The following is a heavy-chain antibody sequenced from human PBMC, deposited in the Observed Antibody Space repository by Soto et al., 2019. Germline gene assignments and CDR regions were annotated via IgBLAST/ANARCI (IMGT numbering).Heavy chain of an antibody. CDR1: GFTFSSYG. V-gene: IGHV3-33*01. D-gene: IGHD6-13*01. CDR2: IWYDGSNK. J-gene: IGHJ1*01. Sequence: GGSLRLSCAASGFTFSSYGMHWVCQAPGKGLEWVAVIWYDGSNKYYADSVKGRFTISRDNSKNTLYLQMNSLRAEDTAVYYCARDREGYSSSWTEYFQHWGQGTLVTVSS. CDR3: ARDREGYSSSWTEYFQH.